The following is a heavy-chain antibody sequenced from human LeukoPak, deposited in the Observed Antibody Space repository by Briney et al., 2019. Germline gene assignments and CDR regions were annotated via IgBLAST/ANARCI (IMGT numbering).Heavy chain of an antibody. V-gene: IGHV3-11*04. D-gene: IGHD1-26*01. J-gene: IGHJ4*02. CDR1: GFTASSNY. Sequence: PGGSLRLSCAASGFTASSNYMSWVRQAPGKGLEWVSYISSSGSTIYYADSVKGRFTISRDNAKNSLYLQMNSLRAEDTAVYYCAKDTPRSGRALDYWGQGTLVTVSS. CDR2: ISSSGSTI. CDR3: AKDTPRSGRALDY.